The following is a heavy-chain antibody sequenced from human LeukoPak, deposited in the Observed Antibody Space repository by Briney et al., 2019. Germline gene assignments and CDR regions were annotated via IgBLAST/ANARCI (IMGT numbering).Heavy chain of an antibody. Sequence: GGTLRLSCSASGSTLSSYGMSSVPQAPGKGVERVSAISGRGGSTYYADSVKGRFPISRDNPKNTLHLQMNSLRAEETVVYYCAKHNIVVVPAARDYYYYYMYVWGEGTTVTTSS. CDR2: ISGRGGST. J-gene: IGHJ6*03. D-gene: IGHD2-2*01. CDR1: GSTLSSYG. CDR3: AKHNIVVVPAARDYYYYYMYV. V-gene: IGHV3-23*01.